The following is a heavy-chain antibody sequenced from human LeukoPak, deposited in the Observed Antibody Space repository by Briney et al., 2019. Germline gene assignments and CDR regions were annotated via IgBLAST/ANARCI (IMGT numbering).Heavy chain of an antibody. CDR2: TKPDGSEK. CDR1: GFSFSNYW. V-gene: IGHV3-7*01. D-gene: IGHD3-10*01. Sequence: GSLRLSCAASGFSFSNYWMDWIRQAPGTGLEWVGSTKPDGSEKYYVDSVKGRFTISRDNAKNSLHLQMNGLRAEDTAVYYCARDDGSSCFSYWGQGTRVTVSS. J-gene: IGHJ4*02. CDR3: ARDDGSSCFSY.